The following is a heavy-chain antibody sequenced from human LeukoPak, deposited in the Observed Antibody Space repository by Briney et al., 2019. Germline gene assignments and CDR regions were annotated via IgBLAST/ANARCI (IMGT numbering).Heavy chain of an antibody. CDR1: GGSISSSSYY. CDR2: IFYSGTT. Sequence: SETLSLTCTVSGGSISSSSYYWGWIRQPPGKGLEWIGTIFYSGTTYYNPSLKSRVTISVDTSKNQFSLKLSSVTAADTAVYYCARERGSGSYYDAFDIWGQGTMVTVSS. CDR3: ARERGSGSYYDAFDI. J-gene: IGHJ3*02. V-gene: IGHV4-39*07. D-gene: IGHD1-26*01.